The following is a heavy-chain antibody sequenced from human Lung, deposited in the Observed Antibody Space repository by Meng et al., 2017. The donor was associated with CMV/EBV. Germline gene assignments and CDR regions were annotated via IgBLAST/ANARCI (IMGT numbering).Heavy chain of an antibody. Sequence: ASXXVSXKALGYTFNGYYVHWLRQAPGQGLEWMGWINPITGATKYAQKFQGRVTMTRDTSISTAYMDLSRLTSDDAAIYYCGRVVASAQLPPLDVWGQGTTVT. V-gene: IGHV1-2*02. J-gene: IGHJ6*01. CDR1: GYTFNGYY. CDR2: INPITGAT. CDR3: GRVVASAQLPPLDV. D-gene: IGHD1-1*01.